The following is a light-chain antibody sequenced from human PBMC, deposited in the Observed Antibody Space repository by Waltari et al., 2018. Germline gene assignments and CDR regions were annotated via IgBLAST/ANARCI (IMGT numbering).Light chain of an antibody. CDR2: GAS. CDR1: QSVTRAF. CDR3: QHYLRLPVT. Sequence: EIVLTQSPGTLSLSPGESATLSCRTSQSVTRAFAWYQQKPGQAPWLLIYGASNRATGIPDRFSGSGSGTDFSLTISSLEPEDFAVYYCQHYLRLPVTFGQGTKVEVK. V-gene: IGKV3-20*01. J-gene: IGKJ1*01.